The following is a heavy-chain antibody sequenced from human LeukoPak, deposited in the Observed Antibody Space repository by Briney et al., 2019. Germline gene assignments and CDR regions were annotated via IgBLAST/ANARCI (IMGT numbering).Heavy chain of an antibody. Sequence: SETLSLTCTVSGCSISNYYWSCIRQPPGKGLEWVGYIYYSGRTNYNRSLKSRVTISVDTSKNQFSLKLSSVTTADTAVYYCARVRQLAFDYWGQGTLVTVSS. CDR1: GCSISNYY. V-gene: IGHV4-59*01. CDR2: IYYSGRT. CDR3: ARVRQLAFDY. D-gene: IGHD6-13*01. J-gene: IGHJ4*02.